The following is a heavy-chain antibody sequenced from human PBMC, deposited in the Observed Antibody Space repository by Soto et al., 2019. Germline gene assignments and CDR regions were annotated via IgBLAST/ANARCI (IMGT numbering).Heavy chain of an antibody. J-gene: IGHJ6*02. CDR2: INPSGGST. CDR1: GYTFSTYY. Sequence: ASVKVSCKASGYTFSTYYMHWVRQAPGQGYEWMGIINPSGGSTTYAQKFQGRVTMTEDTSTDTAYMELRRLRSEDTAVYYCTTTPSTFTSGWTTAMDVWGQGTTVTVSS. CDR3: TTTPSTFTSGWTTAMDV. D-gene: IGHD6-19*01. V-gene: IGHV1-46*01.